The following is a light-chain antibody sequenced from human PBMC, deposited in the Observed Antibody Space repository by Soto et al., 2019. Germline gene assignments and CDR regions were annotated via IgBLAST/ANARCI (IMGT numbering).Light chain of an antibody. J-gene: IGKJ5*01. CDR3: QQRSNWIT. V-gene: IGKV3-11*01. CDR2: DAS. CDR1: QSVSSY. Sequence: EIVLTQSPATLSLSPGERATLSCRASQSVSSYLAWYQQKPGQAPRVLIYDASNRATGIPARFSGTGSGTDFTLTISSLEPEDFAIYYCQQRSNWITFGQGTRLEMK.